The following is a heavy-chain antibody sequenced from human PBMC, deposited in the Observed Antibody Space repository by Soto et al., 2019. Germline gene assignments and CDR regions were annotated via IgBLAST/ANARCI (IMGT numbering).Heavy chain of an antibody. CDR2: IYYSGST. D-gene: IGHD4-17*01. Sequence: SETLSLTCTVSGGSISSGDYYWSWIRQPPGKGLEWIGYIYYSGSTYYNPSLKSRVTISVDTSKNQFSLKLSSVTAADTAVYYCASDYGDYANWFDPWGQGTLVTVSS. CDR3: ASDYGDYANWFDP. CDR1: GGSISSGDYY. V-gene: IGHV4-30-4*01. J-gene: IGHJ5*02.